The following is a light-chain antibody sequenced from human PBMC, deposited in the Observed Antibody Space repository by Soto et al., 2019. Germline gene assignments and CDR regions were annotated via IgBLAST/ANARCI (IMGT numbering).Light chain of an antibody. Sequence: NHSPATLSASIKDRVTITCRASQSISSWLAWYQQKPGQAPRLLIYGASTRATGIPARFSGSGSGTEFTLTISSLQSEDFAVYYCKPYNTLPLITFCQGTRLEIK. CDR2: GAS. V-gene: IGKV3-15*01. CDR3: KPYNTLPLIT. CDR1: QSISSW. J-gene: IGKJ5*01.